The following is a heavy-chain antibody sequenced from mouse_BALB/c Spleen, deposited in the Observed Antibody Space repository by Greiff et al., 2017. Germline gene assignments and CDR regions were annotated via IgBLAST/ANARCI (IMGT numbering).Heavy chain of an antibody. V-gene: IGHV14-3*02. D-gene: IGHD1-1*01. Sequence: VQLKQSGAELVKPGASVKLSCTASGFNIKDTYMHWVKQRPEQGLEWIGRIDPANGNTKYDPKFQGKATITADTSSNTAYLQLSSLTSEDTAVYYCARRRGNYYGSSYSPWFAYWGQGTLVTVSA. J-gene: IGHJ3*01. CDR3: ARRRGNYYGSSYSPWFAY. CDR2: IDPANGNT. CDR1: GFNIKDTY.